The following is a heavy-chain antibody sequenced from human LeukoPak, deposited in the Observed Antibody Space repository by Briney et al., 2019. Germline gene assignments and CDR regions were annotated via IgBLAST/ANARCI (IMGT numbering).Heavy chain of an antibody. V-gene: IGHV3-48*01. CDR2: ISSSSSTI. J-gene: IGHJ4*02. Sequence: GGSLRLSCAASGFTFSSYSMNWVRQAPGKGLEWVSYISSSSSTIYYADSVKGRFTVSRDNSKNTLYLQMNSLRAEDTAVYYCAKVWYGSGWYFDYWGQGTLVTVSS. CDR3: AKVWYGSGWYFDY. D-gene: IGHD6-19*01. CDR1: GFTFSSYS.